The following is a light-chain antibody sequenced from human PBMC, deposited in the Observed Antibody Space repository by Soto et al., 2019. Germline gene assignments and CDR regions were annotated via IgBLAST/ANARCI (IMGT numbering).Light chain of an antibody. CDR1: QSVSNY. V-gene: IGKV1-39*01. J-gene: IGKJ1*01. CDR2: AAS. Sequence: DIQMTQSPSSLSASVGDRVTITCRTSQSVSNYLNWYQQKSGEAPKLLIYAASTLQTGVPSRFSGSGSGTDSTLTISSLQPEDFATYYCQQSYSSPRTFGQGTKVEIK. CDR3: QQSYSSPRT.